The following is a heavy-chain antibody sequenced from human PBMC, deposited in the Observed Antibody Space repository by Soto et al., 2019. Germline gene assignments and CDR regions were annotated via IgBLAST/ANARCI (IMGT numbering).Heavy chain of an antibody. Sequence: LRLSCAASGFTFSSYAMSWVRQAPGKGLEWVSAISGSGGSTYYADSVKGRFTISRDNSKNTLYLQMNSLRAEDTAVYYCANLGGGYYYGMDVWGQGTTVTVSS. CDR2: ISGSGGST. D-gene: IGHD3-16*01. V-gene: IGHV3-23*01. CDR1: GFTFSSYA. J-gene: IGHJ6*02. CDR3: ANLGGGYYYGMDV.